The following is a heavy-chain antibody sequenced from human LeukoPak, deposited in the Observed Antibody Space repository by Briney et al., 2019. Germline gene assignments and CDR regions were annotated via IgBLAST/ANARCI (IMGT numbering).Heavy chain of an antibody. D-gene: IGHD3-3*01. CDR1: GGSFSGYY. CDR2: INHSGST. CDR3: ASGFLEWLN. V-gene: IGHV4-34*01. Sequence: PSETLSLTCAVYGGSFSGYYWSWIRQPPGKGLEWIGEINHSGSTNYNPSLKSRVTISVDTSKNQFSLELSSVTAADTAVYYCASGFLEWLNWGQGTLVTVSS. J-gene: IGHJ4*02.